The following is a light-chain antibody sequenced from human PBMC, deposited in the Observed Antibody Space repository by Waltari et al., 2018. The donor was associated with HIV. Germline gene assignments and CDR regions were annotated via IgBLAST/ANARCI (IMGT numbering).Light chain of an antibody. J-gene: IGLJ2*01. V-gene: IGLV1-47*01. CDR1: TSNIGSNY. CDR2: RDN. CDR3: AAWDDSLSGSTWV. Sequence: QSVLTQPSSASGTLGQRVTMSCSGSTSNIGSNYVYWYQQLPGTAPKPLIYRDNQRPSVVPDRFSGSKSGTAASLAISGLRSEDEADYYCAAWDDSLSGSTWVFGGGTTVTVL.